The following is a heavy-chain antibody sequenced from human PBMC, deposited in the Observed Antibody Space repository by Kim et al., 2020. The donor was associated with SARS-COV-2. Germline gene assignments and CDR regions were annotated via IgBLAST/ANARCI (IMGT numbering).Heavy chain of an antibody. CDR1: GGSISSGGYY. CDR2: IYYSGST. Sequence: SETLSLTCTVSGGSISSGGYYWSWIRQHPGKGLEWIGYIYYSGSTYYNPSLKSRVTISVDTSKNQFSLKLSSVTAADTAVYYCARGARHWVFGELLPYYFDYWGQGTLVTVSS. V-gene: IGHV4-31*03. D-gene: IGHD3-10*02. CDR3: ARGARHWVFGELLPYYFDY. J-gene: IGHJ4*02.